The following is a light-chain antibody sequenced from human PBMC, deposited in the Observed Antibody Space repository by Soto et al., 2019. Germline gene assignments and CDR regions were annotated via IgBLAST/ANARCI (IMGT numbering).Light chain of an antibody. J-gene: IGKJ5*01. CDR3: QQSYSTPPIN. Sequence: DIQMTQSPSTLPASVGDRVTITWRASQSISNWLAWYQQKPGTAPKVLIYHASNLQSGVPSRFSGSGSGTDSTLTISSLQPEDFATYYCQQSYSTPPINFGQGTRLEIK. CDR1: QSISNW. V-gene: IGKV1-39*01. CDR2: HAS.